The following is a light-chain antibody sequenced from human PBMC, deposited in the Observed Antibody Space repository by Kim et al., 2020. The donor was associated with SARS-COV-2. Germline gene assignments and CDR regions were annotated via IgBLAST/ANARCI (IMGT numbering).Light chain of an antibody. Sequence: QLVLTQSSSASASLGSSVKLTCTLSSGHTAYIVTWHQQQPGKAPRYLMKLEGSGDYSKGSGASVRFSGSSSGADRYLTISNVQSDDEAHYYCETWDSYTRVFGGGTQLTVL. V-gene: IGLV4-60*03. CDR1: SGHTAYI. J-gene: IGLJ3*02. CDR3: ETWDSYTRV. CDR2: LEGSGDY.